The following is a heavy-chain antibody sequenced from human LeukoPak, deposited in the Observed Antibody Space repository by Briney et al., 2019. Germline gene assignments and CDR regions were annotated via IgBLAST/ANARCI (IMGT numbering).Heavy chain of an antibody. Sequence: KPSETLSLTCTVSGXSISSYYWSWIRQPPGKGLEWIGYIYNRGSTNYNPSLKSRVTISVDTSKNQFSLKLSSVTAADTAVYYCARGGSTGTNLNWVDPWGQGTLVTVSS. D-gene: IGHD1-1*01. J-gene: IGHJ5*02. CDR1: GXSISSYY. CDR3: ARGGSTGTNLNWVDP. V-gene: IGHV4-59*01. CDR2: IYNRGST.